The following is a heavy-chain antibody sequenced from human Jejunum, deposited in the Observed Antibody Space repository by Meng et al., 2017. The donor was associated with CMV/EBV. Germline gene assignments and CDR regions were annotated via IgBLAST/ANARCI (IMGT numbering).Heavy chain of an antibody. CDR1: FTFRSYS. D-gene: IGHD2-2*01. CDR3: ASVPAGGGYYYGMDV. Sequence: FTFRSYSMNGVRQAPGKGLEWVSSISSSSSYIYYADSVKGRFTISRDNAKNSLYLQMNSLRAEDTAVYYCASVPAGGGYYYGMDVWGQGTTVTVSS. CDR2: ISSSSSYI. V-gene: IGHV3-21*01. J-gene: IGHJ6*02.